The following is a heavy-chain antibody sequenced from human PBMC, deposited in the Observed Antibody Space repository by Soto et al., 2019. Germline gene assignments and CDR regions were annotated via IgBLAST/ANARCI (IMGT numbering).Heavy chain of an antibody. CDR2: IIPLTETP. D-gene: IGHD6-13*01. J-gene: IGHJ4*02. CDR1: GGTFSNYA. V-gene: IGHV1-69*01. CDR3: AIGTRNSWTCDF. Sequence: QVQVVQSGAEVKKPGSSVKVSCKASGGTFSNYAISWVRQAPGHGLEWVGGIIPLTETPVYAQTVQGRLTITADEITSAADMELSSLRSDDTAVYYFAIGTRNSWTCDFWGQGTLVTVSS.